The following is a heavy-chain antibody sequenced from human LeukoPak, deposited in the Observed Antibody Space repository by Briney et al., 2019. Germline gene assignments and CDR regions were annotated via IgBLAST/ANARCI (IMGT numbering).Heavy chain of an antibody. CDR1: GYTFTGYY. Sequence: ASVKVSCKASGYTFTGYYMHWVRQAPGQGLEWMGWINPNSGGTNYAQKFQGRVTMTRDTSISTAYMELRSLRSDDTAVYYCARDWYGSGSSHAFDIWGQGTMVTVSS. D-gene: IGHD3-10*01. CDR2: INPNSGGT. J-gene: IGHJ3*02. V-gene: IGHV1-2*02. CDR3: ARDWYGSGSSHAFDI.